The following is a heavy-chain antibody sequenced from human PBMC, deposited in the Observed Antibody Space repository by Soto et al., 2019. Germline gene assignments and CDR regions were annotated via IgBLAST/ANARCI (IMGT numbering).Heavy chain of an antibody. Sequence: PSETLSLTCTVSGGSISSSSYYWGWIRQPPGKGLEWIGSIYYSGSTYYNPSLKSRVTISVDTSKNQFSLKLSSVTAADTAVYYCARIGVAAAPSYDYYGVDVWGQGTTVT. CDR1: GGSISSSSYY. J-gene: IGHJ6*02. CDR2: IYYSGST. V-gene: IGHV4-39*01. D-gene: IGHD6-13*01. CDR3: ARIGVAAAPSYDYYGVDV.